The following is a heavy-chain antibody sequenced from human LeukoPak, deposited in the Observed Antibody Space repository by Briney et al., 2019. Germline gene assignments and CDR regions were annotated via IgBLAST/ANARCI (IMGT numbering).Heavy chain of an antibody. J-gene: IGHJ5*02. CDR1: GFTFSSYS. D-gene: IGHD3-22*01. CDR3: ARDSSGYFHWFDP. Sequence: GGSLRLSCAASGFTFSSYSMNWVRQAPGKGLEWVSYISSSGSTIYYADSVKGRFTISRDNAKNSLYLQMNSLRAEDTAVYYCARDSSGYFHWFDPWGQGTLVTVSS. CDR2: ISSSGSTI. V-gene: IGHV3-48*04.